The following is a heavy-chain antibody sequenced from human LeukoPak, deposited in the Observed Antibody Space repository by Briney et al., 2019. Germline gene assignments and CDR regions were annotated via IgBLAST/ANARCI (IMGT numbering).Heavy chain of an antibody. D-gene: IGHD3-16*01. Sequence: GGSLRLSCAAFDFSFSDSTMSWVRQAAGKGLEWVAKMKGDGSAEKYVDSVKGRFTISRDNAKNSLYLQMNSLRPEDTAVYFCVVGGAGGGYFPNWGQGSLVIVSS. CDR3: VVGGAGGGYFPN. J-gene: IGHJ1*01. CDR1: DFSFSDST. V-gene: IGHV3-7*01. CDR2: MKGDGSAE.